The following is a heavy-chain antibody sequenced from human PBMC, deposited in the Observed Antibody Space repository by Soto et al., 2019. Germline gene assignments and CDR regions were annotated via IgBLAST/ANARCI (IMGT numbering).Heavy chain of an antibody. CDR1: GFTFSSYS. CDR3: AKSYDYIWGSSNYYYYYMDV. CDR2: ISSSSSYI. D-gene: IGHD3-16*01. Sequence: EVQLVESGGGLVKPGGSLRLSCAASGFTFSSYSMNWVRQAPGKGLEWVSSISSSSSYIYYADSVKGRFTISRDNAKNSLYLQMNSLRAEDTAVYYCAKSYDYIWGSSNYYYYYMDVWGKGTTVTVSS. V-gene: IGHV3-21*01. J-gene: IGHJ6*03.